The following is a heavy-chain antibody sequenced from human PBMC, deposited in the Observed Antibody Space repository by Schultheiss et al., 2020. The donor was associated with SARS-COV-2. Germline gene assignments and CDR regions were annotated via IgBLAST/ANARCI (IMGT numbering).Heavy chain of an antibody. Sequence: GESLKISCAASGFTFSSYAMSWVRQAPGKGLEWVSAISGSGGSTYYADSVKGRFTISRDNAKNSLYLQMNSLRAEDTAVYYCARDVDTAMVLFDAFDIWGQGTMVTVSS. CDR3: ARDVDTAMVLFDAFDI. D-gene: IGHD5-18*01. CDR1: GFTFSSYA. V-gene: IGHV3-23*01. CDR2: ISGSGGST. J-gene: IGHJ3*02.